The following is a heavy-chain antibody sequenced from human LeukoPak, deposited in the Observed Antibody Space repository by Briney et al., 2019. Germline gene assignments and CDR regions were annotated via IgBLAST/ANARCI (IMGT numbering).Heavy chain of an antibody. D-gene: IGHD2-2*01. J-gene: IGHJ5*02. CDR1: GYTFTSYG. CDR2: ISAYNGNT. V-gene: IGHV1-18*01. Sequence: ASVKVSCKASGYTFTSYGISWVRQAPGQGLEWMGWISAYNGNTNYAQKLQGRVTMTTDTSTSTAYMELRSLRSDDTAVYYCARDSVGMVCSSTSCSPNWFDPWGQGTLVTVSS. CDR3: ARDSVGMVCSSTSCSPNWFDP.